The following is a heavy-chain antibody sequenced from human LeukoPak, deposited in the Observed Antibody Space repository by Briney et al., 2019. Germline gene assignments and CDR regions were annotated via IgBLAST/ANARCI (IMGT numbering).Heavy chain of an antibody. D-gene: IGHD6-6*01. CDR2: ISYDGSNK. Sequence: GGSLRLSCAASGFIFSSYAMHWVRQAPGKGLEWVAVISYDGSNKYYADSVKGRFTISRDNSKNTLYLQMNSLRAEDTAVHCCARGGRSSSAGRVAYWGQGTLLTVSS. V-gene: IGHV3-30-3*01. CDR1: GFIFSSYA. CDR3: ARGGRSSSAGRVAY. J-gene: IGHJ4*02.